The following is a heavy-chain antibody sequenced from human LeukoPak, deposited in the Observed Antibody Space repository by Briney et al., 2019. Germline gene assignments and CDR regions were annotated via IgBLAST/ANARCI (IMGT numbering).Heavy chain of an antibody. V-gene: IGHV4-39*01. CDR2: IYYSGST. D-gene: IGHD3-9*01. J-gene: IGHJ4*02. CDR1: GGSVSNTDFY. Sequence: SETLSLTCTVSGGSVSNTDFYWGWIRQPPGKGLQWIGNIYYSGSTYYNPSLNSRVTMSVDTSKNQFSLKMTSVTAADTAVYYCARLTKGRYFDYIFDYRGQGTLFTVSS. CDR3: ARLTKGRYFDYIFDY.